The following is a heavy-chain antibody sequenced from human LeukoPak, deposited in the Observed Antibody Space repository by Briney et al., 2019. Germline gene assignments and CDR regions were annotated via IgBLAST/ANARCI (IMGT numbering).Heavy chain of an antibody. CDR2: IYHSGTT. D-gene: IGHD3-10*01. V-gene: IGHV4-38-2*02. CDR1: GYSISSGYY. Sequence: SETLSLTCTVSGYSISSGYYWGWIRQPPGKGLGWIGSIYHSGTTYYNPSLKSRVTITLDRSKNQSSLKLSSVTAADTAVYYCARVSWPPGSSWYYFDYWGQGTLVIVSS. J-gene: IGHJ4*02. CDR3: ARVSWPPGSSWYYFDY.